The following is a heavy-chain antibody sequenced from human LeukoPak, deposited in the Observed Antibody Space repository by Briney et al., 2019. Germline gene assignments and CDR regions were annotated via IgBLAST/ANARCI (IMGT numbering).Heavy chain of an antibody. CDR2: ISYDGSNK. CDR3: ARDRYYGSGSWSYWFDP. CDR1: GFTFSSYA. Sequence: GGSLRLSCAASGFTFSSYAMHWVRQAPGKGLEWVAVISYDGSNKYYADSVKGRFTISRDNSKNTLYLQMNSLRAEDTAVYYCARDRYYGSGSWSYWFDPWGQGTLVIVSS. J-gene: IGHJ5*02. D-gene: IGHD3-10*01. V-gene: IGHV3-30*04.